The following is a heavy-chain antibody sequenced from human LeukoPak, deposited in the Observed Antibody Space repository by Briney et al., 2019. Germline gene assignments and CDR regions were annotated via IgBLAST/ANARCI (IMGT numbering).Heavy chain of an antibody. CDR3: ARAVSGSYCFDY. D-gene: IGHD1-26*01. CDR1: GFTFSSYA. CDR2: ISGSGGST. V-gene: IGHV3-23*01. Sequence: GGSLRLSCAASGFTFSSYAMSWVRRAPGKGLEWVSAISGSGGSTYYADSVKGRFTISRDNSKNTLYLQMNSLRAEDTAVYYCARAVSGSYCFDYWGQGTLVTVSS. J-gene: IGHJ4*02.